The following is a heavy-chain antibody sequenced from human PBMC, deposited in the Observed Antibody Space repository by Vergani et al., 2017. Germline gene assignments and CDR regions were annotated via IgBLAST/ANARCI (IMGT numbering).Heavy chain of an antibody. D-gene: IGHD3-10*01. V-gene: IGHV3-15*01. CDR1: GFTFSNAW. Sequence: EVQLLESGGGLVQPGGSLRLSCAASGFTFSNAWMSWVRQAPGKGLEWVGRIKSKTDGGTTDYAAPVKGRFTISRDDSKNTLYLQMNSLKTEDTAVYYCTTTATYYYGSGSYLPVDYWGQGTLVTVSS. CDR3: TTTATYYYGSGSYLPVDY. J-gene: IGHJ4*02. CDR2: IKSKTDGGTT.